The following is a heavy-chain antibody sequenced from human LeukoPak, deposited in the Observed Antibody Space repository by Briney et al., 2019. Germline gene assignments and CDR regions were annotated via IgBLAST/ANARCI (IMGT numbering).Heavy chain of an antibody. CDR3: ARTRYYYNSRSYGAPYYFDY. CDR2: IYYSGST. J-gene: IGHJ4*02. V-gene: IGHV4-59*08. CDR1: GGSISSYY. D-gene: IGHD3-10*01. Sequence: SETLSLTCTVSGGSISSYYWSWIRQPPGRGLEGIGYIYYSGSTNYNPSLKSRVTISVDTSKNQFSLNLSSVTAADTAVYYCARTRYYYNSRSYGAPYYFDYWGQGTLVTVPS.